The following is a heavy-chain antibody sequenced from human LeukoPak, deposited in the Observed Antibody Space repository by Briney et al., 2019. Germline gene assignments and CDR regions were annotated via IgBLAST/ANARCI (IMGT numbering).Heavy chain of an antibody. V-gene: IGHV4-31*03. J-gene: IGHJ4*02. CDR1: GGSISSGGYY. D-gene: IGHD2-15*01. CDR2: IYYSGST. Sequence: SETLSLTCTVSGGSISSGGYYWSWIRQHPGKGLEWIGYIYYSGSTYYNPSLKSRVTISVDTSKNQFSLKLSSVTAADTAVYYCASVPLEAGSRPSYYFDYWGQGTLVTVSS. CDR3: ASVPLEAGSRPSYYFDY.